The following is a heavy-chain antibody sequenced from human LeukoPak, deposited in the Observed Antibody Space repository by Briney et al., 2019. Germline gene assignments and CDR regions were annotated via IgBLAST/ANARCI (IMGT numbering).Heavy chain of an antibody. J-gene: IGHJ4*02. CDR3: ATQARVPLDY. V-gene: IGHV3-53*01. D-gene: IGHD1-1*01. CDR2: IHSSGAT. Sequence: GGSLRLSCAASGFTGSNNYVSWVRQAPGMGLEWVSAIHSSGATCYADSVKGRFTISRDTSKNTLYLQISSLRVEDTAVYYCATQARVPLDYWGQGTLVTVSS. CDR1: GFTGSNNY.